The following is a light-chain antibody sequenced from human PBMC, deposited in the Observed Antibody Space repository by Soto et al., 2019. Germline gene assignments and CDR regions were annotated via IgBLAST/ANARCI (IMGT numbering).Light chain of an antibody. Sequence: QSVLTQPASVSGSPGQSITISCAGTMRDIGAYNLVSWYQQHPGKAPQLIIYEVRNRPSGISFRFSGSKSANTASLTISGLQAEDEADYYCSSFTSKSTLIFGGRTKVTVL. J-gene: IGLJ2*01. CDR1: MRDIGAYNL. CDR2: EVR. V-gene: IGLV2-14*03. CDR3: SSFTSKSTLI.